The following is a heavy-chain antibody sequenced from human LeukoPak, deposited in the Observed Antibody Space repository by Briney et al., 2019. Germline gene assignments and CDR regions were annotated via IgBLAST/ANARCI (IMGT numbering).Heavy chain of an antibody. CDR1: GFTFSSYA. J-gene: IGHJ4*02. CDR3: ASSDYYGSGSYALFDY. Sequence: QPGGSLRLSCAASGFTFSSYAMHWVRQAPGKGLEWVAVISYDGSNKYYADSVKGRFTISRDNSKNTLYLQMNSLRAEDTAVYYCASSDYYGSGSYALFDYWGQGTLVTVSS. D-gene: IGHD3-10*01. CDR2: ISYDGSNK. V-gene: IGHV3-30-3*01.